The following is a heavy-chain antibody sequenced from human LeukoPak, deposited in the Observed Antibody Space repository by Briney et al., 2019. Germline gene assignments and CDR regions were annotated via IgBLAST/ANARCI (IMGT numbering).Heavy chain of an antibody. V-gene: IGHV4-31*03. CDR1: GGAISSGGYY. J-gene: IGHJ4*02. CDR3: ARSGDAYSFDY. D-gene: IGHD5-24*01. Sequence: PSQTLSLTCTVSGGAISSGGYYWSWIRQRPGKGLDWIGCIYYTGTTYYHPSLKSRVTISLDTSKNQFSLRLNSVTAADAAVYFCARSGDAYSFDYWGQGSLVTVSS. CDR2: IYYTGTT.